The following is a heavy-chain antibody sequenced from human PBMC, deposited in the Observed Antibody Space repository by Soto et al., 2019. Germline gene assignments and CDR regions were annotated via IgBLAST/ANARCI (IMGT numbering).Heavy chain of an antibody. J-gene: IGHJ6*02. CDR1: GFSLSSSGVG. D-gene: IGHD2-15*01. Sequence: QITLKESGPTLVKPTQTLTLTCTFSGFSLSSSGVGVGWIRQPPGKALEWLTLIYWDDDERYSPSLKSRLTITKDTSKNQVVLTLTNMDPVDTATYFCAHKGSRGPAMDVWGQGTTVTVSS. V-gene: IGHV2-5*02. CDR3: AHKGSRGPAMDV. CDR2: IYWDDDE.